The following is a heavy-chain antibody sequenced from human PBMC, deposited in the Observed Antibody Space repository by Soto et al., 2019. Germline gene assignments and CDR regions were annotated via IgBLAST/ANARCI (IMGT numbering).Heavy chain of an antibody. J-gene: IGHJ4*02. CDR3: AIDYGSGRYYNEFDY. D-gene: IGHD3-10*01. V-gene: IGHV1-46*01. Sequence: ASVKVSCKASGYTFTSYYMHWVRQAPGQGLEWMGIINPSGGSTSYAQKFQGRVTMTRDTSTSTVYMELSSLRSEDTAVYYCAIDYGSGRYYNEFDYWGQGTLVTVSS. CDR2: INPSGGST. CDR1: GYTFTSYY.